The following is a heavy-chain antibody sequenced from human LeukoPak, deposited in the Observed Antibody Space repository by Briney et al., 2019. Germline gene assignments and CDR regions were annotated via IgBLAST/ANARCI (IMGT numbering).Heavy chain of an antibody. CDR3: ARGRDRSKAGDH. CDR1: GGSCDDYY. D-gene: IGHD5-24*01. V-gene: IGHV4-34*01. CDR2: IHPSGIF. Sequence: LETLSLTCAVYGGSCDDYYCSWIRQPPGKGLEWIGEIHPSGIFYYNSSLMSRVTISIDTSKSQFSLRLTSVTAADTAFYYCARGRDRSKAGDHWGQGSLVTVSS. J-gene: IGHJ4*02.